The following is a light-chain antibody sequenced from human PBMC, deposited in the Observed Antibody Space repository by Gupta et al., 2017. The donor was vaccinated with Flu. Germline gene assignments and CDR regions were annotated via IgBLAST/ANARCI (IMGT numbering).Light chain of an antibody. CDR3: QQYNSYPWT. J-gene: IGKJ1*01. V-gene: IGKV1-5*03. CDR2: IAS. CDR1: QGISRG. Sequence: GDRVTITCRASQGISRGLGWHQQKPGEAPKFLICIASSLEPGVPSRFSGSGSGTEFTLTISSLQPDDFASYYCQQYNSYPWTFGQGTKVEI.